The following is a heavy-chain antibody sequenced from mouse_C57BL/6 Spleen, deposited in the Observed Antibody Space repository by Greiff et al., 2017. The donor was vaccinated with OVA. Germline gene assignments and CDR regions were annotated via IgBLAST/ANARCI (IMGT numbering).Heavy chain of an antibody. J-gene: IGHJ3*01. CDR2: INPNNGGT. D-gene: IGHD1-1*01. CDR1: GYTFTDYN. CDR3: ARWDTTVVPFAY. V-gene: IGHV1-22*01. Sequence: VQLQQSGPELVKPGASVKMSCKASGYTFTDYNMHWVKQSHGKSLEWIGYINPNNGGTSYNQKFKGKATLTVNKSSSTAYMELRSLTSEDSAVYYCARWDTTVVPFAYWGQGTLVTVSA.